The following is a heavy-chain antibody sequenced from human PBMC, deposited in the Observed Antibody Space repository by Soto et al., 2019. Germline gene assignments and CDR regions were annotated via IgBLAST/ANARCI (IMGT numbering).Heavy chain of an antibody. D-gene: IGHD2-2*01. CDR3: ARVVPAADADWYFYL. Sequence: QVQLVPSGAEVKKPGASVKVSCKASGYTFTGYYMHWVRQAPGQGLERRGWINLNSVGTNYAQKFQSWVTMTRDTSISTAYMELSRLRSDDTAVYYCARVVPAADADWYFYLWGRGTLVTVSS. CDR2: INLNSVGT. CDR1: GYTFTGYY. J-gene: IGHJ2*01. V-gene: IGHV1-2*04.